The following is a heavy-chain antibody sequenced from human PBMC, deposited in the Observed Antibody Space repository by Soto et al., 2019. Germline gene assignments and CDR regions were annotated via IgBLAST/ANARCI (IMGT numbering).Heavy chain of an antibody. Sequence: QVQLVESGGGLVKPGGSLRLSCAASGFTFSDYYMSWIRQAPGKGLEWVSYISSSGSTIYYADSGKGRFTISRDNAKNSLSLRVNSLRAGDTAGYYCSRAVYCSASPEGYWGQGTLVPVSS. D-gene: IGHD6-6*01. CDR1: GFTFSDYY. J-gene: IGHJ4*02. CDR3: SRAVYCSASPEGY. CDR2: ISSSGSTI. V-gene: IGHV3-11*01.